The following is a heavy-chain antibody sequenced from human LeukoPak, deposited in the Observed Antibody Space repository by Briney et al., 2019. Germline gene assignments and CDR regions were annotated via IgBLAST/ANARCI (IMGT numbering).Heavy chain of an antibody. CDR2: VHYSGSA. Sequence: SETLSLTCTVSGGSISSSKSHYLGWIRQPPGKGLEWIGSVHYSGSAYYNPSLKSRVTISVDTSKKQFSLRLSSLTSSDTAMYYCARHFWYGGTYPDAFDIWGQGTMVTVSS. J-gene: IGHJ3*02. D-gene: IGHD1-26*01. CDR1: GGSISSSKSHY. V-gene: IGHV4-39*01. CDR3: ARHFWYGGTYPDAFDI.